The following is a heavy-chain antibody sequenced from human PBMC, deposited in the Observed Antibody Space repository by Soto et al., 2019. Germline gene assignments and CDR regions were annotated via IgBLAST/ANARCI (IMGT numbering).Heavy chain of an antibody. V-gene: IGHV4-39*01. CDR2: IYYSGST. D-gene: IGHD4-17*01. CDR1: GGSISSSSYY. J-gene: IGHJ6*02. CDR3: ARPAPAGDYCDYYYYGMDV. Sequence: SETLSLTCTVSGGSISSSSYYWGWIRQPPGKGLEWIGSIYYSGSTYYNPSLKSRVTISVDTSKNQFSLKLSSVTAADTAVYYCARPAPAGDYCDYYYYGMDVWGQGTTVTVSS.